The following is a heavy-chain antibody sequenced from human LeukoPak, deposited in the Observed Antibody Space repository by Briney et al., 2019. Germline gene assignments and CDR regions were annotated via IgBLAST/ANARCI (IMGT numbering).Heavy chain of an antibody. Sequence: GESLKISCKGSGYSFTSYWIGWVRQMPGKGLEWMGIIYPDDSDTRYSPSFQGQVTISADKSISTAYLQWSSLKASDTAMYYCARLMVVPAAINWFDPWGQGTLVTVSS. CDR3: ARLMVVPAAINWFDP. V-gene: IGHV5-51*01. D-gene: IGHD2-2*01. CDR1: GYSFTSYW. CDR2: IYPDDSDT. J-gene: IGHJ5*02.